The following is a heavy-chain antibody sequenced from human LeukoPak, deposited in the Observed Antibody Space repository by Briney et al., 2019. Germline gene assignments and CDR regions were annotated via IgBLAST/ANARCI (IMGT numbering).Heavy chain of an antibody. CDR1: GGSISSSSYY. CDR3: ARLFQNMITFGGVIVHTQGGAFDI. CDR2: IYYSGST. Sequence: SETLSLTCTVSGGSISSSSYYWGWIRQPPGKGLEWIGSIYYSGSTYYNPSLKSRVTISVDTSKNQFSLKLSSVTAADTAVFYCARLFQNMITFGGVIVHTQGGAFDIWGQGTMVTVSS. J-gene: IGHJ3*02. D-gene: IGHD3-16*02. V-gene: IGHV4-39*01.